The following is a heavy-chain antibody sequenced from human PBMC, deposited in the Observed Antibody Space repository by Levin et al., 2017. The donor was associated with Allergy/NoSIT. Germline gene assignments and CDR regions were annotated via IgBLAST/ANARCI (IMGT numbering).Heavy chain of an antibody. J-gene: IGHJ4*02. D-gene: IGHD1-14*01. CDR3: AKDIQAEGSRCFDY. CDR1: GFTFDDYA. V-gene: IGHV3-9*01. CDR2: ISWNSGMI. Sequence: GGSLRLSCVASGFTFDDYAMHWVRQVPGKGLEWVSGISWNSGMIVYADSVKGRFTISRDNAKNSLYLQMNSLRPEDAALYYCAKDIQAEGSRCFDYWGQGTQVTVSS.